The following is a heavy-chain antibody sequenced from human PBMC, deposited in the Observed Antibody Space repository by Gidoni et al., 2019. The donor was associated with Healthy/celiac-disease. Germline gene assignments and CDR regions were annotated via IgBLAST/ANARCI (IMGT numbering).Heavy chain of an antibody. CDR2: INPNRGGT. D-gene: IGHD2-2*03. Sequence: QVQLVQSGAEVKKPGASVKVSCKASGSTFTGYYLHWVRQAPGQGLEWMGWINPNRGGTNYAQKFQGRVTRTRDTSISTAYMELSRLRSDDTAVYYCAREVVLDRAFDIWGQGTMVTVSS. CDR3: AREVVLDRAFDI. CDR1: GSTFTGYY. V-gene: IGHV1-2*02. J-gene: IGHJ3*02.